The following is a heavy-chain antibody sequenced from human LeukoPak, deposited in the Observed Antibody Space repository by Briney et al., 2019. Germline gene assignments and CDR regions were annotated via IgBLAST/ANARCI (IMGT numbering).Heavy chain of an antibody. CDR1: GFTFSSYW. J-gene: IGHJ4*02. Sequence: GGSLRLSCEASGFTFSSYWMHWVRQAPGKGLVWVSRIKSDGSNYYADSVKGRFTISRHNSKNTLFLQLNSLKLEDTAVYYCAKSISAAGDFWGQGSLVTVSS. CDR2: IKSDGSN. CDR3: AKSISAAGDF. D-gene: IGHD6-13*01. V-gene: IGHV3-74*01.